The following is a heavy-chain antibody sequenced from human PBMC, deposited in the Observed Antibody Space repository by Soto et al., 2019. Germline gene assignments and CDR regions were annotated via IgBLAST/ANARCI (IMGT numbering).Heavy chain of an antibody. Sequence: GASVKVSCKASGGTFSSYAISWVRQAPGQGLEWMGGIIPIFGTANYAQKFQGRVTITADGSTSTAYMELSSLRSEDTAVYYCARVPGVYDSSGYYSSPLENDAFDIWGQGTMVTVSS. CDR1: GGTFSSYA. CDR3: ARVPGVYDSSGYYSSPLENDAFDI. V-gene: IGHV1-69*13. CDR2: IIPIFGTA. J-gene: IGHJ3*02. D-gene: IGHD3-22*01.